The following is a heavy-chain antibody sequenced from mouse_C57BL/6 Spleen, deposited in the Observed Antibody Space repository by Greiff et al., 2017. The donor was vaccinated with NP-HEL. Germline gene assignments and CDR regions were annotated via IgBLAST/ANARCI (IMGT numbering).Heavy chain of an antibody. CDR3: AREDYYGPYFDY. V-gene: IGHV1-55*01. J-gene: IGHJ2*01. CDR1: GYTFTSYW. D-gene: IGHD2-1*01. CDR2: IYPGSGST. Sequence: VQLQQPGAELVKPGASVKMSCKASGYTFTSYWITWVKQRPGQGLEWIGDIYPGSGSTNYNEKFKSKATLTVDTSSSTAYMQLSSLTSEDSAVYYCAREDYYGPYFDYWGQGTTLTVSS.